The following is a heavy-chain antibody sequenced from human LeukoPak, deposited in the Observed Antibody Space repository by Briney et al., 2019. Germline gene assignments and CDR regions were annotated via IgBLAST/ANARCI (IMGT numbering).Heavy chain of an antibody. D-gene: IGHD6-19*01. CDR1: GYTFTGYY. CDR2: INPNSGGT. J-gene: IGHJ4*02. V-gene: IGHV1-2*06. CDR3: AREIVAGTNFDY. Sequence: ASVKVSCKASGYTFTGYYMHWVRQAPGQGLEWMGRINPNSGGTNYAQKFQGRVTMTGDTSISTAYMELSRLRSDDTAVYYCAREIVAGTNFDYWGQGTLVTVSS.